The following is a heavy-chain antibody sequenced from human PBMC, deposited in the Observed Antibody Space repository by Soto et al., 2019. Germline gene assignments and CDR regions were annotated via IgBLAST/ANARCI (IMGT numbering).Heavy chain of an antibody. CDR2: IYYSGST. V-gene: IGHV4-31*03. D-gene: IGHD4-17*01. J-gene: IGHJ4*02. CDR1: GGSISSGGYY. CDR3: ARDSRDYGGYYVDY. Sequence: QVQLQESGPGLVKPSQTLSLTCTVSGGSISSGGYYWSWIRQHPGKGLEGIGYIYYSGSTYYNPSLKRRVTISVDTSKNQFSLKLSSVTAADTAVYYCARDSRDYGGYYVDYWGQGTLVTGSS.